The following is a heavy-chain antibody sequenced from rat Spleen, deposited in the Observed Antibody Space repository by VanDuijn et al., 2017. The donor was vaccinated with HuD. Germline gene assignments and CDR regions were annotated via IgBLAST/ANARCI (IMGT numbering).Heavy chain of an antibody. CDR2: ISYGDSSGHSST. Sequence: EVQLVESGGGLVQPGRSLKLSCAASGFTFSDYYMAWVRQAPTKGLEWVATISYGDSSGHSSTYYRDSVKGRFTISRDNAKSTLSLQMDSLRSEDTASYYCARHAAVANWFAYWGQGTLVTVSS. CDR1: GFTFSDYY. J-gene: IGHJ3*01. CDR3: ARHAAVANWFAY. V-gene: IGHV5-7*01. D-gene: IGHD1-1*01.